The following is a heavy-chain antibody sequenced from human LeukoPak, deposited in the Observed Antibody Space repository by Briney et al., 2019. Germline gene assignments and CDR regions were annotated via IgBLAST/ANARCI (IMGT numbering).Heavy chain of an antibody. D-gene: IGHD3-9*01. CDR1: GFTFSSYA. CDR3: AKQGRDWLRDYYYYMDV. Sequence: PGGSLRLSCAASGFTFSSYAMSWVRQAPGKGLEWVSAISGSGGSTYYADSVKGRFTISRDNSKSTLYLQMNSLRAEDTAVYYCAKQGRDWLRDYYYYMDVWGKGTTVTISS. V-gene: IGHV3-23*01. J-gene: IGHJ6*03. CDR2: ISGSGGST.